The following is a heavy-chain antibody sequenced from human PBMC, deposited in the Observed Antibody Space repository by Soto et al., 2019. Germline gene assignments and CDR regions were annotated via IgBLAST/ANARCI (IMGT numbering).Heavy chain of an antibody. CDR2: IYYSGST. CDR1: GCSISSGDYY. D-gene: IGHD3-22*01. Sequence: PXETLSLTFTVSGCSISSGDYYWSWIRQPPGKGLEWIGYIYYSGSTYYNPSLKSRVTISVDTSKNQFSLKLSSVTAADTAVYYCARETVYDSSDYWRQGTLVTVSS. V-gene: IGHV4-30-4*01. CDR3: ARETVYDSSDY. J-gene: IGHJ4*02.